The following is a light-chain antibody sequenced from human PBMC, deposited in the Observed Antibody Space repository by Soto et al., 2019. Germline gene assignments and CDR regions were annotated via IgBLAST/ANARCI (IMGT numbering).Light chain of an antibody. J-gene: IGKJ2*01. CDR1: QSINNW. Sequence: DIPMTQSPSTLSASVGDRLTITCRASQSINNWLAWYQQKPGIAPNLLIYDASSLESGVPSRFSGRGSGTDFTLTISSLQPDDFATYYCLQYNTFPYTFGQGTKLEIK. CDR2: DAS. V-gene: IGKV1-5*01. CDR3: LQYNTFPYT.